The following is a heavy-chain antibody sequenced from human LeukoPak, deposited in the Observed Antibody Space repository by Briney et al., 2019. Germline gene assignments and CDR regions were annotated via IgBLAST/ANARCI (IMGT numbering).Heavy chain of an antibody. D-gene: IGHD3-3*01. J-gene: IGHJ4*02. CDR3: ARVMLDYDFWSGYSASFDY. V-gene: IGHV4-59*01. CDR1: GGSISSYY. Sequence: SETLSLTCTVSGGSISSYYWSWIRQPPGKGLEWIWYIYYSGSTNYNPSLKSRVTISVDTSKNQFSLKLSSVTAADTAVYYCARVMLDYDFWSGYSASFDYWGQGTLVTVSS. CDR2: IYYSGST.